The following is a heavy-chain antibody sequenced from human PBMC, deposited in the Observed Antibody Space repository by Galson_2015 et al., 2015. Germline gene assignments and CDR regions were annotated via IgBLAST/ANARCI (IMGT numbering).Heavy chain of an antibody. Sequence: SLRLSCAASGFTFSSYAMSWVRQAPGKGLEWVSGISGSGGSTYYAGSVKGRFTISRDNSKNTLYLQMNSLRAEDTAVYYCARDSPYSSGWYENFDYWGQGTLVTVSS. V-gene: IGHV3-23*01. J-gene: IGHJ4*02. CDR2: ISGSGGST. CDR1: GFTFSSYA. CDR3: ARDSPYSSGWYENFDY. D-gene: IGHD6-19*01.